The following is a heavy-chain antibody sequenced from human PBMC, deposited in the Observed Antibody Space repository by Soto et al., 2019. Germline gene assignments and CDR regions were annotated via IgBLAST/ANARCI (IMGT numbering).Heavy chain of an antibody. CDR2: ISGTSNTV. CDR1: GFTFSGYS. D-gene: IGHD6-13*01. Sequence: AGGSLRLSCAASGFTFSGYSMNWVRQAPGKGLEWLSYISGTSNTVYYADSVQGRFTISRDNAKNSLFLQMNSLRDEDTAVYYCARDGGSSWYLGHYFDYWGQGTLVTVSS. V-gene: IGHV3-48*02. CDR3: ARDGGSSWYLGHYFDY. J-gene: IGHJ4*02.